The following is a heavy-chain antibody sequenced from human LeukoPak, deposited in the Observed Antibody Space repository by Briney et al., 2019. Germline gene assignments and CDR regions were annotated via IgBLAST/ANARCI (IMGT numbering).Heavy chain of an antibody. Sequence: SETLSLTCVVYGGSLSDYNWSWVRQTPGKGLEWIGEISHSGGTNYNSSLKSRVTISIDTSKSQFSLKVSSVTAADTAVYYCARRGVPAARGWFDPWAQGTLVTVSS. D-gene: IGHD2-2*01. J-gene: IGHJ5*02. CDR1: GGSLSDYN. V-gene: IGHV4-34*01. CDR3: ARRGVPAARGWFDP. CDR2: ISHSGGT.